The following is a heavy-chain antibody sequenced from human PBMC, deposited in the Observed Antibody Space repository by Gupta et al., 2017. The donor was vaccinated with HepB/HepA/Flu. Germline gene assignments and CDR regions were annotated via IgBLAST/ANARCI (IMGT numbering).Heavy chain of an antibody. Sequence: EVQLLESGGVLVQPGGSLRLSCAASGFTFSIYAMSWVRQAPGKGLEWVSGISNTGGSTIYTDSVKGRFTMSRDNSKNTVFLQMNSLRAEDTALYYCGKNGLSYNFWSGGVDSWGKGTLVTVSS. CDR2: ISNTGGST. V-gene: IGHV3-23*01. CDR1: GFTFSIYA. D-gene: IGHD3-3*01. J-gene: IGHJ4*02. CDR3: GKNGLSYNFWSGGVDS.